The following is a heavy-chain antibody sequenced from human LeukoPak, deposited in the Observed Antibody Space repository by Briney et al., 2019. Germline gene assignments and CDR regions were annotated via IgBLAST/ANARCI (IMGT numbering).Heavy chain of an antibody. V-gene: IGHV5-51*01. CDR1: GYTFTSYW. CDR2: VYPGDSDT. Sequence: GESLKISCYSSGYTFTSYWIGWVRQMPGKGLEWMGIVYPGDSDTKYSPSFQGQVTISADKSISAAYLQWSSLKASDTAMYYCARGPRYSNGLDYWGQGTLVTVSS. CDR3: ARGPRYSNGLDY. D-gene: IGHD4-11*01. J-gene: IGHJ4*02.